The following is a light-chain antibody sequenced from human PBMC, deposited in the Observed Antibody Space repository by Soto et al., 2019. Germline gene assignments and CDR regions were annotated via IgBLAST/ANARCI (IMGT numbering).Light chain of an antibody. V-gene: IGKV3-20*01. CDR3: QQYGSSPVT. Sequence: EIVLTQSPGTLSLSPGERATLSCRASQSVSSSYLAWYQQKPGQAPRLLIYGASSRATGIPDRFSGSGSGTQFTLTSSRLEHEDFAVYSCQQYGSSPVTFGQGTKVEIK. CDR1: QSVSSSY. CDR2: GAS. J-gene: IGKJ1*01.